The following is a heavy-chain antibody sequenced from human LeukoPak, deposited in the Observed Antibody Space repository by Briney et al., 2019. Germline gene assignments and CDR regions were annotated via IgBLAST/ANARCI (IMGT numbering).Heavy chain of an antibody. D-gene: IGHD5-12*01. CDR2: INPNSGGT. CDR1: GYTFTGYY. CDR3: ERERAIVATMFHDY. V-gene: IGHV1-2*02. Sequence: ASVNVFCKASGYTFTGYYMHWVRQAPGQGLEWMGWINPNSGGTNYAQKFQGRVTMTRDTSISPAYMELRSLRSDDTAVYYCERERAIVATMFHDYWGQGTLVTVSS. J-gene: IGHJ4*02.